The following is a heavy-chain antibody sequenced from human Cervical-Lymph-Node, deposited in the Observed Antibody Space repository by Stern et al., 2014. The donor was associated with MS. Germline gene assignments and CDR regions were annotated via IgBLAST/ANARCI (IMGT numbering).Heavy chain of an antibody. CDR2: ITWNSVSV. V-gene: IGHV3-9*01. CDR3: AKGSGGSGYYPVALDY. J-gene: IGHJ4*02. D-gene: IGHD3-3*01. CDR1: GFTFDDYA. Sequence: EVQLVESGGGLVQPGRSLRLSCAASGFTFDDYAMHWVRQAPRKGLEWVSGITWNSVSVGYADSVKGRFTISRDNAKNSLYLQMNSLRGDDTALYYCAKGSGGSGYYPVALDYWGQGTLVTVSS.